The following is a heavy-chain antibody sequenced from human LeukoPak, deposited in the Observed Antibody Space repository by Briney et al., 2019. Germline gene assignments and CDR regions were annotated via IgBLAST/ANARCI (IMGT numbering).Heavy chain of an antibody. D-gene: IGHD2-15*01. Sequence: ASVKVSCKASGYTFTGYYMHWVRQAPGQGLEWMGWINPNSGGTNYAQKFQGRVTMTRDTSISTAYMELSRLRSDDTAVYYCARDRKDCSGGSCQFYYYFYGMDVWGQGTTVTVSS. CDR2: INPNSGGT. CDR1: GYTFTGYY. V-gene: IGHV1-2*02. J-gene: IGHJ6*02. CDR3: ARDRKDCSGGSCQFYYYFYGMDV.